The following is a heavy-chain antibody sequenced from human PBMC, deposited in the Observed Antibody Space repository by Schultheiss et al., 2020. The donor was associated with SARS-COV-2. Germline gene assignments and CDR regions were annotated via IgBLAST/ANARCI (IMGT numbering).Heavy chain of an antibody. D-gene: IGHD6-19*01. CDR2: IYYSGST. V-gene: IGHV4-59*01. CDR3: AAGKQWLVPFDY. CDR1: GGSISSYY. Sequence: GSLRLSCTVSGGSISSYYWSWIRQPPGKGLEWIGYIYYSGSTNYNPSLKSRVTISVDTSKNQFSLKLSSVTAADTAVYYCAAGKQWLVPFDYWGQGTLVTVSS. J-gene: IGHJ4*02.